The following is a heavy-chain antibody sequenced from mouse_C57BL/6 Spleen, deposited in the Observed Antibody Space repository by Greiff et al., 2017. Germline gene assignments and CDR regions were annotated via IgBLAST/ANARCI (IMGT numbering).Heavy chain of an antibody. CDR3: SRGLRYPPDD. CDR2: INPNNGGT. D-gene: IGHD1-1*01. Sequence: VQLQQSGPELVKPGASVKMSCKASGYTFTDYNMHWVKQSHGKSLEWIGYINPNNGGTSSNQKFQGTAKLTVNKSSSTAYMELRSLTSEDSAVYYCSRGLRYPPDDWGQGTTLTVSS. J-gene: IGHJ2*01. CDR1: GYTFTDYN. V-gene: IGHV1-22*01.